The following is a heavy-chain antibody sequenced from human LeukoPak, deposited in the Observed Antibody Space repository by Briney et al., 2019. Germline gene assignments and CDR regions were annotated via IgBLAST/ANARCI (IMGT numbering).Heavy chain of an antibody. CDR2: IIPIFGTA. CDR1: GGTFSSYA. Sequence: SVKVSCKASGGTFSSYAISWVRQAPGQGHEWMGGIIPIFGTANYAQKFQGRVTITADESTSTAYMELSSLRSEDTAVYYCARAEGYGDYAHPYYYGMDVWGQGTTVTVSS. D-gene: IGHD4-17*01. V-gene: IGHV1-69*13. CDR3: ARAEGYGDYAHPYYYGMDV. J-gene: IGHJ6*02.